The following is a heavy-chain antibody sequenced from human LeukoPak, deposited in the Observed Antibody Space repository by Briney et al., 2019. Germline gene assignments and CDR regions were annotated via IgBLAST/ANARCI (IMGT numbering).Heavy chain of an antibody. CDR3: VRDNPRQQGFAY. V-gene: IGHV3-21*04. D-gene: IGHD6-13*01. CDR1: GFTFSHFW. CDR2: ISSSSSYI. J-gene: IGHJ4*02. Sequence: GGSLRLSCAASGFTFSHFWMSWVRQAPGKGLEWVSSISSSSSYIYYADSVKGRFTISRDNAKNSLYLQMNSLRAEDTAVYYCVRDNPRQQGFAYWGQGTLVTVSS.